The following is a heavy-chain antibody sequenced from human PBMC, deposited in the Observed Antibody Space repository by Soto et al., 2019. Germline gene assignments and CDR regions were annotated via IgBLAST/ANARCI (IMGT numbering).Heavy chain of an antibody. CDR3: AKAARDCGGDCYSSYFDS. Sequence: GGSLRLSCCASRFTFVGYAMSWGRQAPGKGLEWVSGITGNAANTVYADSVKGRFTISRDNSKNALYLQLNSLRAEDTAVYFCAKAARDCGGDCYSSYFDSWGQGALVTVSS. D-gene: IGHD2-21*02. CDR2: ITGNAANT. CDR1: RFTFVGYA. V-gene: IGHV3-23*01. J-gene: IGHJ4*02.